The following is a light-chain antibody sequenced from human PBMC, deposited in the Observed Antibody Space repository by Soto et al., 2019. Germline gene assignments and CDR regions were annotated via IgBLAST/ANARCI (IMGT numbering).Light chain of an antibody. Sequence: EIVLTQSPGTLSLSPGERATLSCRASQSVRSSYLAWYQQKPGQAPRLLIYGASSRATGIPDRFSGSGSGTDFTLTISRLEPEDFAVYFCQQYGRSPPFTFGQGTKVEIK. J-gene: IGKJ2*01. CDR3: QQYGRSPPFT. V-gene: IGKV3-20*01. CDR2: GAS. CDR1: QSVRSSY.